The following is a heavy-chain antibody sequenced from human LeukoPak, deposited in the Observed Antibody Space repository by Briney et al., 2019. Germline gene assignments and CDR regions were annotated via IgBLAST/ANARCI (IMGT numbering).Heavy chain of an antibody. CDR2: IWYDGSNT. CDR1: GFTFSSYR. V-gene: IGHV3-33*01. Sequence: GGSLTLYCAASGFTFSSYRMQWVRPAPGQGLAWVADIWYDGSNTYYAVSVKGRFTISRDNSKNALYLKMHSLSAEDMAVFYCDRDFCGGGNGYPGLSGPWGQGTLVTVSS. J-gene: IGHJ5*02. D-gene: IGHD2-15*01. CDR3: DRDFCGGGNGYPGLSGP.